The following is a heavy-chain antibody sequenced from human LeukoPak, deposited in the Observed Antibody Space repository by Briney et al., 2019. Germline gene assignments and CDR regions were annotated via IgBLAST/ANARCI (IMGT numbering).Heavy chain of an antibody. J-gene: IGHJ5*02. CDR3: AGGNLPENNWFAP. Sequence: ASVKVSCKASGYTFTGYYMHWVRQAPGQGLEWMGWINPNSGGTNYAQKFQGRVTMTRDTSISTAYMELSRLRSDDTAVYYCAGGNLPENNWFAPWGQGTLVTVSS. D-gene: IGHD1-14*01. V-gene: IGHV1-2*02. CDR1: GYTFTGYY. CDR2: INPNSGGT.